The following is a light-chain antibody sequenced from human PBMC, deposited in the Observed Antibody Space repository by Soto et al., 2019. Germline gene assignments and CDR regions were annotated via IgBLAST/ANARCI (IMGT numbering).Light chain of an antibody. V-gene: IGLV3-25*02. CDR2: QDT. J-gene: IGLJ1*01. CDR3: QSEDTSGSFV. CDR1: ALPKQY. Sequence: SYELTQPPSVSVSPGQSAKITCSGTALPKQYAAWYQQKPGQAPLLVISQDTEGPSRIAERFSRSSSGTTVTFTISGVQAEDEADYYCQSEDTSGSFVFGTGTKVTVL.